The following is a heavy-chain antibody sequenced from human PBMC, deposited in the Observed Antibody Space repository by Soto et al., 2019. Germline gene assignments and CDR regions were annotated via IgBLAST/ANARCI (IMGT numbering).Heavy chain of an antibody. D-gene: IGHD6-13*01. CDR1: GFTFSSYG. J-gene: IGHJ6*03. V-gene: IGHV3-30*18. Sequence: GGSLRLSCAASGFTFSSYGIHWVRQAPGKGLEWVAVISHDGSNKNYADSVKGRFTISRDNSKNTLYLQMNSLRVDDTAVYYCAKDLYSQQLVRWYYYYYMDVWGKGTTVTVSS. CDR3: AKDLYSQQLVRWYYYYYMDV. CDR2: ISHDGSNK.